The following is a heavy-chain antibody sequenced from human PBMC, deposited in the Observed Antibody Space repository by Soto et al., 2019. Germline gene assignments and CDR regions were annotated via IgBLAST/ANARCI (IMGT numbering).Heavy chain of an antibody. D-gene: IGHD1-26*01. J-gene: IGHJ4*02. CDR1: VFPFGANA. CDR3: ATEMGATQGPFDN. Sequence: GGSLRLSCVVSVFPFGANAMSWVRQAPGKGLEWVSGLSNTGRRTSYADSVKGRFNISGDNSENTVYLQMNSLRVEDTAVYYCATEMGATQGPFDNWGQGTLVTVS. V-gene: IGHV3-23*01. CDR2: LSNTGRRT.